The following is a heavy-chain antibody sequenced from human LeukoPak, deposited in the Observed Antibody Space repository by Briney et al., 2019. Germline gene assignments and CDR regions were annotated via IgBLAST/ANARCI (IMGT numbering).Heavy chain of an antibody. Sequence: RASVKVSCKASGYTFTGYYIHWVRQAPGQGLEWMGWINPNSGGTNYAQKFQGRVTMTRDTSISTAYMELSRLRSDDTAVYYCARDIPDSSGYYDAFDIWGQGTMVTVSS. CDR3: ARDIPDSSGYYDAFDI. J-gene: IGHJ3*02. CDR2: INPNSGGT. CDR1: GYTFTGYY. D-gene: IGHD3-22*01. V-gene: IGHV1-2*02.